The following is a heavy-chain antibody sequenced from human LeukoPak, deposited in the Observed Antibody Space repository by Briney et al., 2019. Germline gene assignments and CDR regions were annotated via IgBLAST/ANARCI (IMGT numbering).Heavy chain of an antibody. CDR1: GFTVSSNY. J-gene: IGHJ4*02. CDR3: ARGQWLLSPFDY. Sequence: GGSLRLSCAASGFTVSSNYMSWVRQAPGKGLEWVSVIYSGGSTYYAGSVKGRFTISRDNSKNTLYLQMNSLRAEDTAVYFCARGQWLLSPFDYWGQGTLVTVSS. CDR2: IYSGGST. D-gene: IGHD3-22*01. V-gene: IGHV3-66*02.